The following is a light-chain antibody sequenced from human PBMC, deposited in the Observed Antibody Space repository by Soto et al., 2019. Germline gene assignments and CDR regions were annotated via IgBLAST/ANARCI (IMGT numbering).Light chain of an antibody. CDR1: QGISNY. CDR3: QKYNSAPPLT. CDR2: AAS. J-gene: IGKJ4*01. Sequence: DIQMTQSPSSLSASVGDRVTITCRASQGISNYLAWYQQKPGKVPKLLIYAASTLQSGVPSRFSGSGSGTDFTLTISSLQPEYVATYYCQKYNSAPPLTFVGGTKEEIK. V-gene: IGKV1-27*01.